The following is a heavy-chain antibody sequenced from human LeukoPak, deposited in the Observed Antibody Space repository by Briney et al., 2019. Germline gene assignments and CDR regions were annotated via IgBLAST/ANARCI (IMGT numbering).Heavy chain of an antibody. CDR2: INPNSGGT. Sequence: ASVKVSCKASGYTFTGYYMHWVRQAPGQGLEWMGWINPNSGGTNYAQKFQGRVTMTRDTSISTAYMELSRLRSDDTAVYYCARAKSSGSPNYFDYWGQGTLVTVSS. J-gene: IGHJ4*02. CDR1: GYTFTGYY. CDR3: ARAKSSGSPNYFDY. V-gene: IGHV1-2*02. D-gene: IGHD3-22*01.